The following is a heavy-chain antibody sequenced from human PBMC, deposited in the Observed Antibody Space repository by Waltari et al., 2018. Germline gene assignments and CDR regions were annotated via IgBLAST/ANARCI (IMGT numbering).Heavy chain of an antibody. CDR1: GVSITSNSPY. Sequence: QLQLQESGPRLVRPSEPLSLICRVSGVSITSNSPYWAWIRQSPGQGLEWIGTVSYSGTTYISPSLKSRVSVSRDTSKNQVSLILGSVTAADMGVYYCATYIGASVGTAAFDVWGQGTMVTVSS. CDR2: VSYSGTT. V-gene: IGHV4-39*01. J-gene: IGHJ3*01. CDR3: ATYIGASVGTAAFDV. D-gene: IGHD5-12*01.